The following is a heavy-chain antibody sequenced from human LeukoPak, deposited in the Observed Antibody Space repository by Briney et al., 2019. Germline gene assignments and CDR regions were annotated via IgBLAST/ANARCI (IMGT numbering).Heavy chain of an antibody. CDR2: IRNKGNSYAT. CDR3: TGGRYYDSSAYVF. Sequence: GGSLRLSCAASGFTFSGSAMHWVRQASGKGLEWVGRIRNKGNSYATEYAASVQGRFTISRDDSKNTAYLQMNSLKTEDTAVYYCTGGRYYDSSAYVFWGQGTLVTVSS. V-gene: IGHV3-73*01. J-gene: IGHJ4*02. D-gene: IGHD3-22*01. CDR1: GFTFSGSA.